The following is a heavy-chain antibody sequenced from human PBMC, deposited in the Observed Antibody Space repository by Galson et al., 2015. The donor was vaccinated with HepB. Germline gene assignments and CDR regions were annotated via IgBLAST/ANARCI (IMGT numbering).Heavy chain of an antibody. CDR1: GFTFSSYA. CDR2: ISGSGGST. D-gene: IGHD5-24*01. V-gene: IGHV3-23*01. J-gene: IGHJ4*02. Sequence: SLRLSCAASGFTFSSYAMSWVRQAPGKGLEWVSAISGSGGSTYYADSVKGRFTISRDNSKNTLYLQMNSLRAEDTAVYYCAKDSERWPRTEGYYFDYWGQGTLVTVSS. CDR3: AKDSERWPRTEGYYFDY.